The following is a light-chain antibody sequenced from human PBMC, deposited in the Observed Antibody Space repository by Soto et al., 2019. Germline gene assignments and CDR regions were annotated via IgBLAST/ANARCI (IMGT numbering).Light chain of an antibody. V-gene: IGLV2-14*01. Sequence: QSALTQPASVSGSPGQSIAISCTGTSSDVAAYNYVSWYQQHPGKAPKLMIYEVSNRPSGVSRRFSGSKSGNTASLTISGLQAEDEADYYCRSYTDSSTVIFGGGTKLTVL. CDR2: EVS. J-gene: IGLJ2*01. CDR1: SSDVAAYNY. CDR3: RSYTDSSTVI.